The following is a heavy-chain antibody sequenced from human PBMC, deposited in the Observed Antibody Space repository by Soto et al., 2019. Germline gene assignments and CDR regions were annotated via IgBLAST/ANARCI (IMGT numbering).Heavy chain of an antibody. Sequence: ASETLSLTCTVSGGSSSSYYWSWIRQPAGKGLEWIGRIYTSGSTNYNPSLKSRVTMSVDTSKNQFSLKLSSVTAADTAVYYCARDGYDSSGYYYAYFDYWGQGTLVTVSS. CDR2: IYTSGST. CDR1: GGSSSSYY. CDR3: ARDGYDSSGYYYAYFDY. J-gene: IGHJ4*02. D-gene: IGHD3-22*01. V-gene: IGHV4-4*07.